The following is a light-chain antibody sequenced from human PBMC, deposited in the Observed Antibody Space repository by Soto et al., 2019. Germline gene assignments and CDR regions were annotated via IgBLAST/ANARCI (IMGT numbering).Light chain of an antibody. V-gene: IGKV3-20*01. Sequence: EIVLTQSPGTLSLSPGERATLSCRASQSVSSSYLAWYQQKPGQAPRLLIYDTSSRATGIPDRFSGSGSGTDFTIAISRLEPEDFAVYYCQQLDSSPLFGQGTKVELK. CDR1: QSVSSSY. CDR2: DTS. J-gene: IGKJ1*01. CDR3: QQLDSSPL.